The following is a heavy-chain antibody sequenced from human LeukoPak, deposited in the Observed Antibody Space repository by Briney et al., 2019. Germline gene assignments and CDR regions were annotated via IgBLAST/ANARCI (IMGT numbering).Heavy chain of an antibody. CDR1: GGSISNYY. V-gene: IGHV4-59*01. J-gene: IGHJ4*02. CDR2: IYYSGST. CDR3: ARGVVAAAGRTFDF. Sequence: SETLSLTCTVSGGSISNYYWSWIRQPPGKGLEWIGFIYYSGSTNYNPSLKSRVTISLDTSQNQFSLKLSSLTAADTAVYYCARGVVAAAGRTFDFWGQGTLVTVSS. D-gene: IGHD6-13*01.